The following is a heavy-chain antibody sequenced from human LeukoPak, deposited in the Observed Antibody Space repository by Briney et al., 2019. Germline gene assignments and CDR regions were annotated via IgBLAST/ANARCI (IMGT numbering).Heavy chain of an antibody. Sequence: SETLSLTCAVYGGSFSGYSWNWIRQPPGKGPEWIGSIYYTGSTNYNPSLKSRVTISLDTSKNQFSLKLTSVTAADTAVYYCASVRGYSSGWYASGFDPWGQGTLVTVSS. J-gene: IGHJ5*02. CDR1: GGSFSGYS. V-gene: IGHV4-34*01. CDR3: ASVRGYSSGWYASGFDP. CDR2: IYYTGST. D-gene: IGHD6-19*01.